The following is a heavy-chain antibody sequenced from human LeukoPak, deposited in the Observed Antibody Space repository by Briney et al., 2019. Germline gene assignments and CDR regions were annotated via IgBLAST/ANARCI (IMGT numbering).Heavy chain of an antibody. V-gene: IGHV4-59*01. CDR3: ARSGCSGGGCSVYYYYGMDV. CDR2: IYYSGST. CDR1: GGSISTYY. J-gene: IGHJ6*02. D-gene: IGHD2-15*01. Sequence: SETLSLTCTVSGGSISTYYWSWIRQPPGKGLEWIGYIYYSGSTNYNPSLKSRATISVDTSKNQFSLKLSSVTAANTAVYYCARSGCSGGGCSVYYYYGMDVWGQGTTVTVSS.